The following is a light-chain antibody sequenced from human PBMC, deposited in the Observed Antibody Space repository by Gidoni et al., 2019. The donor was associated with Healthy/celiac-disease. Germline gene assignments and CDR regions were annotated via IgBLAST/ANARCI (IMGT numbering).Light chain of an antibody. J-gene: IGKJ4*01. CDR1: QGISSY. V-gene: IGKV1-9*01. CDR3: QQLNSYPSLT. CDR2: AAS. Sequence: DIQLTQSTSFLSASVGDRVTITCRASQGISSYLAWYQQKPGKAPKLLIYAASTLQSGVPSRFSGSGSGTEFTLTISSLQPEDVATYYCQQLNSYPSLTFGGGTKVEIK.